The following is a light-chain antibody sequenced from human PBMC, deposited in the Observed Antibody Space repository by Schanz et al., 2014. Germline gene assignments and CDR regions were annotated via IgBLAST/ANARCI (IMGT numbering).Light chain of an antibody. CDR1: QSVSSNY. CDR3: QQYGSSPGT. V-gene: IGKV3-20*01. J-gene: IGKJ1*01. Sequence: ETVLTQSPGTLSLSPGERVTLSCRASQSVSSNYLAWYQQKPGQAPRLLIYATSNRATGIPDRFSGSGSGTDFTLTISRLEPEDFAVYYCQQYGSSPGTFGQGTKVEIK. CDR2: ATS.